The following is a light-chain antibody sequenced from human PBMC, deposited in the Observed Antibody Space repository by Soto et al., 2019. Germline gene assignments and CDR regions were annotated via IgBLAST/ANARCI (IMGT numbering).Light chain of an antibody. V-gene: IGLV1-44*01. CDR3: AAWDDSLNWV. CDR2: SNN. J-gene: IGLJ3*02. Sequence: SVLTQPPSASGTPGQRVTISCSGSNSNIGSDTVNWYQHLPGTAPKLVIHSNNQRPSGVPDRFSASKSGTSASLVISGLQSEDEADYYCAAWDDSLNWVFGGGTKVTVL. CDR1: NSNIGSDT.